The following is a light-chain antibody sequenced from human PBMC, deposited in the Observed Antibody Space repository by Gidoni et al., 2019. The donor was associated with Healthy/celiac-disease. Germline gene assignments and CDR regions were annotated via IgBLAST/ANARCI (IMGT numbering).Light chain of an antibody. J-gene: IGKJ5*01. Sequence: EMVLTQSPATLSLSPGERATLSCRASQSVSSYLAWYQQKPGQAPRLLIYDASNRATGIPARFSGSGSGTDVTLTISSLEHEDFAVYYCQQRSNWPPITFGQGTRLEIK. CDR1: QSVSSY. CDR3: QQRSNWPPIT. CDR2: DAS. V-gene: IGKV3-11*01.